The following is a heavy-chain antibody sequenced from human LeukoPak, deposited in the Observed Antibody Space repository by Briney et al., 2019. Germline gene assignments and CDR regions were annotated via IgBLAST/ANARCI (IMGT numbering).Heavy chain of an antibody. CDR2: IYPDDSDT. J-gene: IGHJ4*02. CDR1: GYNFPTYW. CDR3: ARQLYSSSWYGPFDY. V-gene: IGHV5-51*01. Sequence: GESLKISCKGPGYNFPTYWIGWVRQMPGKGLEWIGIIYPDDSDTRYSPSFQGQVSISADKSISTAYLQWSSLKASDTAMYCCARQLYSSSWYGPFDYWGQGTLVTVSS. D-gene: IGHD6-13*01.